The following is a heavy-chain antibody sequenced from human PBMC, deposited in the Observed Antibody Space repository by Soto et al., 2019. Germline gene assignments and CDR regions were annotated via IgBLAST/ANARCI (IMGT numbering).Heavy chain of an antibody. D-gene: IGHD2-8*01. CDR3: AADRILYPREGWYFDL. CDR1: GFTFTSSA. J-gene: IGHJ2*01. Sequence: QMQLVQSGPEVKKPGTSVKVSCKASGFTFTSSAMQWVRQARGQRLEWIGWIVVGSGDTNYAQKFQERVTITRDMSTSTAYMELSSLRSEDTAVYYCAADRILYPREGWYFDLWGRGTLVTVSS. V-gene: IGHV1-58*02. CDR2: IVVGSGDT.